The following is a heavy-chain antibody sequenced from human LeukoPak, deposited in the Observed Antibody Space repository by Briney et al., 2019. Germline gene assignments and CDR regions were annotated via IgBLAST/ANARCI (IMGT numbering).Heavy chain of an antibody. J-gene: IGHJ4*02. CDR2: IYYSGGT. CDR1: GGSISSSSYY. Sequence: PSETLSLTCTVSGGSISSSSYYWGWIRQPPGKGLEWIGRIYYSGGTHYNPSLKSRVTISVDTSKNQSSLKLSSVTAADTAVYYCARRKDIVVLPASWDYWGQGTLVTVSS. V-gene: IGHV4-39*01. CDR3: ARRKDIVVLPASWDY. D-gene: IGHD2-2*01.